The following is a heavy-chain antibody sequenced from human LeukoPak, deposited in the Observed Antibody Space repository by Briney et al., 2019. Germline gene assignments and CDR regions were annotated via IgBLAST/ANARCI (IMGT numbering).Heavy chain of an antibody. CDR3: ARDLDWVFLPSYFDY. J-gene: IGHJ4*02. CDR2: TSYDGSNK. V-gene: IGHV3-30-3*01. D-gene: IGHD3-9*01. CDR1: GFTFSSYA. Sequence: PGGSLRLSCAASGFTFSSYAVHWVRQAPGKGLEWVAVTSYDGSNKYCADSVKGRFTISRDNSRNTLYLQMNSLRAEDTAVYYCARDLDWVFLPSYFDYWGQGTLVTVSS.